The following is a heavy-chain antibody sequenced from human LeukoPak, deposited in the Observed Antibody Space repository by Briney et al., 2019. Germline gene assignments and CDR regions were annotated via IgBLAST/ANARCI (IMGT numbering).Heavy chain of an antibody. CDR1: GFTFSSHG. D-gene: IGHD1-26*01. CDR2: ISGSGGST. V-gene: IGHV3-23*01. J-gene: IGHJ6*03. Sequence: GGSLRLSCVASGFTFSSHGMSWVRQAPGKGLEWVSAISGSGGSTYYADSVKGRFSISRDNSKNTLYLQMNSLRAEDTAVYYCAKGYGWEASYYYYYMDVWGKGTTVTISS. CDR3: AKGYGWEASYYYYYMDV.